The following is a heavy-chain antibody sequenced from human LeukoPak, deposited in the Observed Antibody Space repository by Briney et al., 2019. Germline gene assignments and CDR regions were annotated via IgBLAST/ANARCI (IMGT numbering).Heavy chain of an antibody. CDR1: GVSISSGGYS. CDR2: IYHSGST. J-gene: IGHJ4*02. V-gene: IGHV4-30-2*01. D-gene: IGHD2-2*01. Sequence: SQTLSLTCAVSGVSISSGGYSWSWIRQPPGKGLEWIGYIYHSGSTYYNPSLKSRVTISVDRSKNQFSLKLSSVTAADTAVYYCARASQLLFNYWGQGTLVTVSP. CDR3: ARASQLLFNY.